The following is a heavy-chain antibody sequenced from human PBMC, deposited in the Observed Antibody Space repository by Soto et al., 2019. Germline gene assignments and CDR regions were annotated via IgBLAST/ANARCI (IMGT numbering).Heavy chain of an antibody. CDR3: ARGVLRYYYYGMDV. CDR2: IYISGST. Sequence: QLQLQESGPGLVKPSETLSLICNVSGDSISSYYWSWIRQSPGKGLEWIGYIYISGSTFYNPSLKSRVSISVNTSKNQLSLKLTSDSAADTAVYYCARGVLRYYYYGMDVWGQGTTVTVAS. V-gene: IGHV4-59*01. J-gene: IGHJ6*02. CDR1: GDSISSYY.